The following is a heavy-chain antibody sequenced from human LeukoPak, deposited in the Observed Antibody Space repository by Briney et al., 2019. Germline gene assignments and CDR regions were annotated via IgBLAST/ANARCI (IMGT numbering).Heavy chain of an antibody. CDR2: IAWDDDK. J-gene: IGHJ4*02. D-gene: IGHD4-17*01. V-gene: IGHV2-70*11. CDR3: ARILNGGDYGDYEIDY. Sequence: SGPTLVNPTQTLTLTCTFSGFSLSTSGMCVSWIRQPPGKALDWLARIAWDDDKYYSTSLKTRLTISKDTSKNQVVLTMNNMDPVDTATYYCARILNGGDYGDYEIDYWGQGTLVTVSS. CDR1: GFSLSTSGMC.